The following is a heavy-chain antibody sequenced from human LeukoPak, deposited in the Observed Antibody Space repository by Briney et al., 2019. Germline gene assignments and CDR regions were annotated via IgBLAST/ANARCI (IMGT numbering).Heavy chain of an antibody. Sequence: GGSLRLSCAASGFTFSSYAMSWVRQAPGKGLEWVSGISGNGVNTYHADSVKGRFTISRDNSKNTVYLQMNSLRAEDTAVYYCAGFGGNSFWGPGTLVTVSS. J-gene: IGHJ4*02. CDR2: ISGNGVNT. V-gene: IGHV3-23*01. D-gene: IGHD4-23*01. CDR3: AGFGGNSF. CDR1: GFTFSSYA.